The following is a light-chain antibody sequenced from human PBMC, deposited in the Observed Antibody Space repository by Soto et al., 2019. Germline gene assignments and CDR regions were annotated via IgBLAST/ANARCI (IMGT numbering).Light chain of an antibody. J-gene: IGKJ1*01. CDR1: QGISNY. CDR3: QKYNSAPPST. V-gene: IGKV1-27*01. CDR2: AAS. Sequence: DIQMTQSPSSLSASVGDRVTITCRASQGISNYLAWYQQKPGKVPKLLIYAASTLQSGVPSRFSGSGSGTDFTLTISSLQPEDVTTYYCQKYNSAPPSTFGQGTKVEIK.